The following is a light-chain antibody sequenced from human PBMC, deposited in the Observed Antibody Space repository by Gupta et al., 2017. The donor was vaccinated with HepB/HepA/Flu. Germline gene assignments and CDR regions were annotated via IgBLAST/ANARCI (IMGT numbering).Light chain of an antibody. Sequence: DIQMTQSPSSLSASVGDRITITCRASQSIDTYLNWYQQRPGKAPTSLIYAASNLRSGVPSRFSGSGSGTDFTLTISSLQPDDFATYYCQQRDNIPQTFGQGTKVEMK. V-gene: IGKV1-39*01. CDR1: QSIDTY. J-gene: IGKJ1*01. CDR2: AAS. CDR3: QQRDNIPQT.